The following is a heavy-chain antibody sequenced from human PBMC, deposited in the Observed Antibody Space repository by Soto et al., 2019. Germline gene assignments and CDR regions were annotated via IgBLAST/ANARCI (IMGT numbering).Heavy chain of an antibody. CDR2: MNSNSGNT. Sequence: ASVKVSCKASGYTFTSYDINWVRQATGQGLEWMGWMNSNSGNTGYAQKFQGRVTMTRNTSISTAYMELSSLRSEDTAVYYCARFLEWLDYYYMDVWGKGTTVTVLL. CDR1: GYTFTSYD. V-gene: IGHV1-8*01. D-gene: IGHD3-3*01. J-gene: IGHJ6*03. CDR3: ARFLEWLDYYYMDV.